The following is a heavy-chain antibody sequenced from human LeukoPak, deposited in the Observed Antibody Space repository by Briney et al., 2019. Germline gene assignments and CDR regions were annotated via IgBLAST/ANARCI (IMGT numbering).Heavy chain of an antibody. CDR3: ATHWYFDL. CDR2: IKQDGSEK. CDR1: GFTFSSYA. V-gene: IGHV3-7*01. J-gene: IGHJ2*01. Sequence: GGSLRLSCAASGFTFSSYAMSWVRQAPGKGLEWVANIKQDGSEKYYVDSVKGRFTISRDNAKNSLYLQMNSLRAEDTAVYYCATHWYFDLWGRGTLVTVSS.